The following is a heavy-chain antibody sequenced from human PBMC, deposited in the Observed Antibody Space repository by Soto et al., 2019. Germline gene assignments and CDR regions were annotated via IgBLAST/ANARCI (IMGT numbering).Heavy chain of an antibody. CDR2: INHSGST. CDR1: GGSFSGYY. Sequence: SETLSLTCAVYGGSFSGYYWSWIRQPPGKGLEWIGEINHSGSTNYNPSLKSRVTISVDTSKNQFSLKLSSVTAADTAVYYCARLTREYCSGGSCYPFFDYWGQGTLVTVSS. D-gene: IGHD2-15*01. J-gene: IGHJ4*02. V-gene: IGHV4-34*01. CDR3: ARLTREYCSGGSCYPFFDY.